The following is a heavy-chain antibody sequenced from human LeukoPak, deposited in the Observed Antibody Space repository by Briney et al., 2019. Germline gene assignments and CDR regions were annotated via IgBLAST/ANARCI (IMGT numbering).Heavy chain of an antibody. J-gene: IGHJ5*02. Sequence: SETLSLTCTVSGGSISSTGYYWGWIRQPPGKGLEWIGYIYYSGNTNYNPSLKSRVTMSLDVSKNQFSLKLSSMTAADTAVYYCARNSGDRWGQGTLVTVSS. V-gene: IGHV4-61*05. D-gene: IGHD4-23*01. CDR3: ARNSGDR. CDR2: IYYSGNT. CDR1: GGSISSTGYY.